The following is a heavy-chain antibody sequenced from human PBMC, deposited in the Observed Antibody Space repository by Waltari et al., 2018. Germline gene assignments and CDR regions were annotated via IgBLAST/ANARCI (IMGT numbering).Heavy chain of an antibody. D-gene: IGHD2-15*01. CDR1: GDSISGSYW. V-gene: IGHV4-4*02. J-gene: IGHJ4*02. CDR2: IHGSGRS. Sequence: QVQLQESGPGLVKPSGTLSVTCAASGDSISGSYWWSWVRQPPGKGLEWIGQIHGSGRSNYNPSLESRVTVSIDTSNNHFSLKVTSATAADTAVYYCARDRGRGLYLDSWGQGTLVTVSP. CDR3: ARDRGRGLYLDS.